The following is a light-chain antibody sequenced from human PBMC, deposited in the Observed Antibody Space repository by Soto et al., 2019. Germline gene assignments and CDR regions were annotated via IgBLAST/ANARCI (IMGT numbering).Light chain of an antibody. J-gene: IGKJ1*01. V-gene: IGKV1-5*03. CDR3: QQYNSAWT. CDR2: TAS. Sequence: DIQMTPAPSPLYASVGDRVTITCRASQRVSSWLALCQQKPGKAPNLLIYTASSLESGVPSRFSGSGSGTEFTLTISSLQPDDFATYYCQQYNSAWTFGQGTKVDI. CDR1: QRVSSW.